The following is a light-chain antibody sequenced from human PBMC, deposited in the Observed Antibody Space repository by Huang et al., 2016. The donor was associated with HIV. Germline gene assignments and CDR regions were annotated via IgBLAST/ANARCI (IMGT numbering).Light chain of an antibody. J-gene: IGKJ2*01. V-gene: IGKV3-15*01. CDR2: GAS. CDR3: QQYNHWPAT. Sequence: EIVMTQSPATLSVSPGERATLSCRASQGISNNLAWYQKKRGQAPRLLIYGASTKASDFPARFSVSGSGTDFTLTISSLQSEDFAIYFCQQYNHWPATFGQGTKLEIK. CDR1: QGISNN.